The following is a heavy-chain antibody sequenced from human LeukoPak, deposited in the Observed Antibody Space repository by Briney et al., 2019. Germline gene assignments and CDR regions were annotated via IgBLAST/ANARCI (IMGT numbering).Heavy chain of an antibody. Sequence: DSAKGRFTISRDNVKNSLLLQMNSLRAEDTAVYYCARVDYNGWYPGAFDIWGQGTMLTVSS. CDR3: ARVDYNGWYPGAFDI. D-gene: IGHD6-19*01. V-gene: IGHV3-21*01. J-gene: IGHJ3*02.